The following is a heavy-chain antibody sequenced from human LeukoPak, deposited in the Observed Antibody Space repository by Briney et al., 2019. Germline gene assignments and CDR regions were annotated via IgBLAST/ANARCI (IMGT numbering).Heavy chain of an antibody. CDR1: GFTFSRYA. Sequence: GGSLRLSCVASGFTFSRYAMTWVRQDPGKGLEWVSFISGSADITYYAETVEGRFTISRDNAWNTLYLQMSSLRAEDTAVYYCVRNFHFEDGGFYRHFDYWGQGTLVTVSS. CDR2: ISGSADIT. J-gene: IGHJ4*02. CDR3: VRNFHFEDGGFYRHFDY. D-gene: IGHD2/OR15-2a*01. V-gene: IGHV3-23*01.